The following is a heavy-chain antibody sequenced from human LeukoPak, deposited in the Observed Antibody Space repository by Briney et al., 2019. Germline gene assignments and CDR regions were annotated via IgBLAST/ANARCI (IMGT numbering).Heavy chain of an antibody. V-gene: IGHV4-61*01. D-gene: IGHD3-22*01. Sequence: SETLSLTCTVSGGSISSSSYYWSWIRQPPGEGLEWIGYIHYSGSTNYNPSLKSRVTISVDTSKNQFSLKLSSVTAADTAVYYCARGDYYDSSGYYFVPLDYWGQGTLVTVSS. CDR3: ARGDYYDSSGYYFVPLDY. CDR1: GGSISSSSYY. J-gene: IGHJ4*02. CDR2: IHYSGST.